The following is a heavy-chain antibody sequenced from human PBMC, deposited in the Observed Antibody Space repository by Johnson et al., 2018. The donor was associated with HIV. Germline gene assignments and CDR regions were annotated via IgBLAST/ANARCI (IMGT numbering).Heavy chain of an antibody. J-gene: IGHJ3*02. V-gene: IGHV3-23*04. Sequence: VQLVESGGGLVQPGGSLRLSCAASGFTFSSYAMSWVRQAPGKGLEWVSAISGSGGSTYYADSVKGRFTISRDNSRNTVYRQMTSLRAEDTAVYYCASPPDAFDIWGQGTMVTVSS. CDR1: GFTFSSYA. CDR3: ASPPDAFDI. CDR2: ISGSGGST.